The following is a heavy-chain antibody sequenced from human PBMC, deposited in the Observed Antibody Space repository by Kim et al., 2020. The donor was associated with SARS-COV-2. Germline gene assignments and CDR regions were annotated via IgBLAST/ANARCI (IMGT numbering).Heavy chain of an antibody. Sequence: SETLSLTCTVSGGSISSYYWSWIRQPPGKGLEWIGYIYYSGSTNYNPSLKSRVTISVDTSKNQFSLKLSSVTAADTAVYYCARGEEEVDYDILTGYYSGWFDPWGQGTLVTVSS. CDR1: GGSISSYY. D-gene: IGHD3-9*01. V-gene: IGHV4-59*01. J-gene: IGHJ5*02. CDR3: ARGEEEVDYDILTGYYSGWFDP. CDR2: IYYSGST.